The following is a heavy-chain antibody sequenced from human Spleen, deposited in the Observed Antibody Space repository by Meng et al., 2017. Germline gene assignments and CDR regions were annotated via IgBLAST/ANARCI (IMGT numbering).Heavy chain of an antibody. V-gene: IGHV3-74*01. D-gene: IGHD3-9*01. CDR1: GFTFSSYW. CDR3: ARDADWVIFDH. CDR2: LNSDGSST. Sequence: GGSLRLSCAASGFTFSSYWMNWVRQAPGKGLVWVSRLNSDGSSTSYADSVKGRFTISRDNAKNTLYLHMNSLRAEDTAVYYCARDADWVIFDHWGQGALVTVSS. J-gene: IGHJ4*02.